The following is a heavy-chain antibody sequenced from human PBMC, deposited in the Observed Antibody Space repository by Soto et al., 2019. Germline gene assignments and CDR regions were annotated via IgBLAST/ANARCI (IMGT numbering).Heavy chain of an antibody. CDR3: ARLLTMVRGYGMDV. D-gene: IGHD3-10*01. J-gene: IGHJ6*02. CDR2: INDSGST. Sequence: SETLSLTCTVSGGSINNYSWSWLRQPPGKGLEWIGYINDSGSTNYNASLKSRVTMSIDTSENQFSLKLSSVTAADTAVYYCARLLTMVRGYGMDVWCLATTVTVSS. CDR1: GGSINNYS. V-gene: IGHV4-59*01.